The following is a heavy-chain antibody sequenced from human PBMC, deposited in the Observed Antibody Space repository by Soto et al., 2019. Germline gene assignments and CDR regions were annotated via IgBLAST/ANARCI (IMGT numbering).Heavy chain of an antibody. CDR3: AKALGSLDPFDI. D-gene: IGHD3-16*01. CDR2: IKSSDGGA. V-gene: IGHV3-23*04. Sequence: EVQLVESGGDLVQPGGSLRLSCTTSRFTFSNSAMSWVRQAPGKGLEWVSTIKSSDGGASYGDSVKGRFTISRDNPKNTLYLQMNSLRAEDTAVYYCAKALGSLDPFDIWGQGTMVTVSS. CDR1: RFTFSNSA. J-gene: IGHJ3*02.